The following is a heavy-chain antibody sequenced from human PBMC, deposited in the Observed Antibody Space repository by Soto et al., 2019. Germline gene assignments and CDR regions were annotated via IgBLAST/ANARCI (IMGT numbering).Heavy chain of an antibody. CDR1: GFTFSRYA. V-gene: IGHV3-64*01. Sequence: EVQLVESGGGLVQPGGSLRLSCAASGFTFSRYAMYWVRQAPGKGLEDVSAISSNGGSTYYANSVKGRFTISRDNSKNTLYLQMGSLRAEDMAVYYCARSGDNGYYFDYWGQGTLVPVSS. D-gene: IGHD3-10*01. J-gene: IGHJ4*02. CDR3: ARSGDNGYYFDY. CDR2: ISSNGGST.